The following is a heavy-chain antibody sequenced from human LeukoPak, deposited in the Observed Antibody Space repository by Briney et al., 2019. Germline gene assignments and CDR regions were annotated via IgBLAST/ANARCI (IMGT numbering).Heavy chain of an antibody. Sequence: PGGSLRLSCAASGFTFSSYNMNWVRQAPGKGLEWVSSISSSSSYIYYADSVKGRFTISRDNAENSLYLQMNSLRAEDTAVYYCAKDRGHGWGSNWFDPWGQGTLVTVSS. CDR3: AKDRGHGWGSNWFDP. CDR1: GFTFSSYN. V-gene: IGHV3-21*04. J-gene: IGHJ5*02. CDR2: ISSSSSYI. D-gene: IGHD6-19*01.